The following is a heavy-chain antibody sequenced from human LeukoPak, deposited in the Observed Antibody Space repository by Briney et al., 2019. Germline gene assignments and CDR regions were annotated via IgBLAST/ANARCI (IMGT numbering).Heavy chain of an antibody. CDR1: GYTFSIYG. V-gene: IGHV1-18*01. CDR3: ARSSLGTITAGPFDY. D-gene: IGHD5-12*01. CDR2: ISGYNGNT. Sequence: ASVKVSCKASGYTFSIYGIAWVRQAPGQGLEWMGWISGYNGNTNYAQKLEGRVSMTTDTSTTTAYMELRSLTSDDTALYYCARSSLGTITAGPFDYWGQGTLVTVSS. J-gene: IGHJ4*02.